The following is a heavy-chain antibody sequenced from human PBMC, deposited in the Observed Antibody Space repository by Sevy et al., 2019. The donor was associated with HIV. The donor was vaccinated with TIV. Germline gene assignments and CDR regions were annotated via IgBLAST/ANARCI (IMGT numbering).Heavy chain of an antibody. Sequence: GGSLRLSCAASGFTFSSYAMHWVRQAPGKGLEWVAVISYDGSNKYYADSVKGRFTISRDNSKNTLYLQMNSLRAEDTAVYYCARVVVVTDALDIWGQGTMVTVSS. D-gene: IGHD2-21*02. CDR2: ISYDGSNK. V-gene: IGHV3-30-3*01. J-gene: IGHJ3*02. CDR3: ARVVVVTDALDI. CDR1: GFTFSSYA.